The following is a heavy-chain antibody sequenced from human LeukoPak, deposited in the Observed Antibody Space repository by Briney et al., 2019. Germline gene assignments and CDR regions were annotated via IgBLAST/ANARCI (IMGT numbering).Heavy chain of an antibody. CDR1: GFTFSRNA. Sequence: GGSLRLSCAASGFTFSRNAMSWVRQAPGKGLEWVSVISGSGGSTYTADSVKGHFTISRDNSRNTLYLQMNSLRAEDTAVYFCAKRRGYSYAADDAFDIWGQGTVVIVSS. CDR2: ISGSGGST. D-gene: IGHD5-18*01. CDR3: AKRRGYSYAADDAFDI. J-gene: IGHJ3*02. V-gene: IGHV3-23*01.